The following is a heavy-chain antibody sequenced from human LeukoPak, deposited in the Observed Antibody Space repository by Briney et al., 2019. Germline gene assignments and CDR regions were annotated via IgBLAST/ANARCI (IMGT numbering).Heavy chain of an antibody. J-gene: IGHJ6*03. CDR3: ARWYSSSWYESGYYYYYYMDV. CDR2: IKQDGSEK. D-gene: IGHD6-13*01. CDR1: GFTFSSYW. Sequence: GGSLRLSCAASGFTFSSYWMSWVRQAPGKGLEWVANIKQDGSEKYYVDSVKGRFTISRDNAKNSLYLQMNSLRAEDTAVYYCARWYSSSWYESGYYYYYYMDVWGKGTTVTVSS. V-gene: IGHV3-7*01.